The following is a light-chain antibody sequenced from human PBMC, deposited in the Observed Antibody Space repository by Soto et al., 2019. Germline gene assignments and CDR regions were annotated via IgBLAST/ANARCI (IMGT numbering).Light chain of an antibody. Sequence: DIQMTQSPSSLSASVGDRVTITCRASQSLSSYLNWYQQKPGKAPKLLIYAASRLQSGVPSRFSGSGSRTDFTLTISSLQPEDFAAYYCQQSYSILTFGGGTKVEIK. J-gene: IGKJ4*01. CDR2: AAS. CDR3: QQSYSILT. V-gene: IGKV1-39*01. CDR1: QSLSSY.